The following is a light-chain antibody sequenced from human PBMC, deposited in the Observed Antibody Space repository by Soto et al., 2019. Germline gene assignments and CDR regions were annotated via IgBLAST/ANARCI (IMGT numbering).Light chain of an antibody. CDR1: SEDIGAYDY. CDR3: SSSRSSDTLEV. V-gene: IGLV2-14*01. J-gene: IGLJ1*01. CDR2: AVN. Sequence: QSALTQPASVSASPGQSIFISCTGTSEDIGAYDYVSWYQQHPGKAPKLILYAVNDRPSGVSSRFSGSKSGNTASLTISGVQPDDEADYYCSSSRSSDTLEVFGTGTKVTVL.